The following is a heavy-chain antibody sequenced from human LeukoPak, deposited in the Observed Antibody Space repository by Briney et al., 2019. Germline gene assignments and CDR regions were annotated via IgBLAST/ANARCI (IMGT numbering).Heavy chain of an antibody. CDR2: VYYSGTT. V-gene: IGHV4-30-4*01. J-gene: IGHJ4*02. D-gene: IGHD2-2*01. CDR1: GGSISSGDYY. Sequence: SETLSLTCTVSGGSISSGDYYWSWIRQPPGKGLEWIGYVYYSGTTYYNPSRKSRVTISVDTSKNQFPLKLSSVTAADTAVYYCARTYCSSTSCYEVGYYFDYWGRGTLVTVSS. CDR3: ARTYCSSTSCYEVGYYFDY.